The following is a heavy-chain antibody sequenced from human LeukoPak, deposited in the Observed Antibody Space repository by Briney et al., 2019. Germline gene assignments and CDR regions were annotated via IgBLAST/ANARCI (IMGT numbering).Heavy chain of an antibody. V-gene: IGHV3-48*01. Sequence: TGGSLRLSCAASGFTFSSYSMNWVRQAPGKGLEWVSYISSSSSTIYYADSVKGRFTISRDNAKNSLYLQMNSLRAEDTAVYYCARETPYYDSSGMYYYYYMDVWGKGTTVTVSS. CDR3: ARETPYYDSSGMYYYYYMDV. J-gene: IGHJ6*03. D-gene: IGHD3-22*01. CDR2: ISSSSSTI. CDR1: GFTFSSYS.